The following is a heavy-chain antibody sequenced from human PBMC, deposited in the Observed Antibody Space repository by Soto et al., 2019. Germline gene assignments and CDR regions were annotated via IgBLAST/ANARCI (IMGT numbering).Heavy chain of an antibody. V-gene: IGHV4-31*01. CDR3: ASFRGWPTDYFDY. CDR1: GGSISRGGYY. CDR2: LYYTGST. J-gene: IGHJ4*02. D-gene: IGHD3-10*01. Sequence: QVQLQESGPGLVKPSQTLSLTCSVSGGSISRGGYYWSWIRQHPGKGLEWIGSLYYTGSTSYNPSLKSLLTLSVDTSKNQFSLKLISVTAADTAVYYCASFRGWPTDYFDYWGQGTLGTVSS.